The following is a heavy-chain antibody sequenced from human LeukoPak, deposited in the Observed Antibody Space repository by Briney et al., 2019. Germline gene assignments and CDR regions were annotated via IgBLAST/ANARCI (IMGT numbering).Heavy chain of an antibody. Sequence: KPSETLSLSCGVSGGSLSDYYWSWIRQPPGKGLEWIGEIKHNGITNYNPSLKSRVTTSVDTSKNQFSLKLSSVTAADTAVYYCAREEDCSGGICYLGNAFDIWGQGTMVTVSS. CDR2: IKHNGIT. V-gene: IGHV4-34*01. CDR1: GGSLSDYY. CDR3: AREEDCSGGICYLGNAFDI. J-gene: IGHJ3*02. D-gene: IGHD2-15*01.